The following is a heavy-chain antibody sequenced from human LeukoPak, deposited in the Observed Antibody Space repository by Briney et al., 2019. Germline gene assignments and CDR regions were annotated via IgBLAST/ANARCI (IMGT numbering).Heavy chain of an antibody. CDR3: AKATYNWNHHLDY. Sequence: PGGSLRLSCAASGFTFSSYGMHWVRQAPGKGLEWVAVISYDGSNKYYADPVKGRFTISRDNSKNTLYLQMNSLRAEDTAVYYCAKATYNWNHHLDYWGQGTLVTVSS. D-gene: IGHD1-20*01. CDR2: ISYDGSNK. J-gene: IGHJ4*02. V-gene: IGHV3-30*18. CDR1: GFTFSSYG.